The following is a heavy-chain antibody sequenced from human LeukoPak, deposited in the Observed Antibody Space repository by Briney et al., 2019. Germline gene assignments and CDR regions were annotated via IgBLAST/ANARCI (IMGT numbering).Heavy chain of an antibody. D-gene: IGHD3-22*01. Sequence: ASVKVSCKASGYTFTRYYMHWVRQAPGQGLEWMGIINPSGGSTSYAQKFQGRVTMTRDTSTSTVYMELSSLRSEDTAVYYCARDSTMIVVATGAYYFDYWGQGTLVTVSS. V-gene: IGHV1-46*01. CDR2: INPSGGST. J-gene: IGHJ4*02. CDR3: ARDSTMIVVATGAYYFDY. CDR1: GYTFTRYY.